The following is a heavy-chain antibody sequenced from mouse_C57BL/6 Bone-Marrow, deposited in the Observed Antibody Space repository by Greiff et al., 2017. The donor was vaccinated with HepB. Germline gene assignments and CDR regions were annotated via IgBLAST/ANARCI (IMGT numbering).Heavy chain of an antibody. Sequence: EVKLVESGGDLVKPGGSLKLSCAASGFTFSSYGMSWVRQTPDKRLEWVATISSGGSYTYYPDSVKGRFTISRDNAKNTLYLQMSSLKSEDTAMYYCARHEYYGGYFDVWGTGTTVTVSS. CDR1: GFTFSSYG. V-gene: IGHV5-6*02. CDR3: ARHEYYGGYFDV. J-gene: IGHJ1*03. CDR2: ISSGGSYT. D-gene: IGHD1-1*01.